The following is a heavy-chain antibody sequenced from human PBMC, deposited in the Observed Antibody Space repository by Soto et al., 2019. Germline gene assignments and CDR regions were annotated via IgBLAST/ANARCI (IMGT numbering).Heavy chain of an antibody. D-gene: IGHD5-12*01. CDR3: HGYGY. V-gene: IGHV3-30*03. CDR1: GFTLSNNG. CDR2: ISRDGNTK. J-gene: IGHJ4*02. Sequence: QVQLVESGGGVVQPGRSLRLSCAASGFTLSNNGMHWVRQAPGKGLEWVAVISRDGNTKFYADSVKGRFTISRDNSKNTLYLQMNSLRAEDTAAYYCHGYGYWGQGTLVTVSS.